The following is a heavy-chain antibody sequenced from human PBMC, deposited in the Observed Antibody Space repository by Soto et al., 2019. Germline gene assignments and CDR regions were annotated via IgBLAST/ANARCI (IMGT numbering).Heavy chain of an antibody. CDR1: GYTFTRYD. D-gene: IGHD6-13*01. CDR3: ARERSAAGAGWFDP. Sequence: ASVKVSCKASGYTFTRYDINWVRQATGQGLEWMGWMNPNSGNTDYAQKFQGRVTMTRNTSISTAYMELSSLRSEDTAVYYCARERSAAGAGWFDPWGQGTLVTVSS. CDR2: MNPNSGNT. J-gene: IGHJ5*02. V-gene: IGHV1-8*01.